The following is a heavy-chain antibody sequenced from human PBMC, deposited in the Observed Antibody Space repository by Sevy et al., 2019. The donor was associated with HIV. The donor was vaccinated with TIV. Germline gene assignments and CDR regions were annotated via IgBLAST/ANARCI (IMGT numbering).Heavy chain of an antibody. CDR1: EFTFSSHA. J-gene: IGHJ3*01. CDR3: ARDGRGISAFDV. D-gene: IGHD3-3*02. V-gene: IGHV3-23*01. CDR2: ISGNGENT. Sequence: GGSLRLSCAAYEFTFSSHAVSWVRQAPGKGLEWVSAISGNGENTHYADSVRGRFTISRDNFKNTLYLQMNSLRAEATALYYCARDGRGISAFDVWGQGTMVTVSS.